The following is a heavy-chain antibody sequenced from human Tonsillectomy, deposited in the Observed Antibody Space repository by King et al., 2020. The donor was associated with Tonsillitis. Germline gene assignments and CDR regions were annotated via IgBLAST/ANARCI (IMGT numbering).Heavy chain of an antibody. V-gene: IGHV1-69*04. Sequence: QLVQSGAEVKKPGSSVKVSCKASGDTFSSYPISWARQAPGQGLEWMGRIIPILGAVNYAQKFQGSVTITADKSTSTAYMELSSLRSEDTAVYYCARERYDSNGSPSWGYWGQGTLVTVSS. CDR1: GDTFSSYP. J-gene: IGHJ4*02. CDR3: ARERYDSNGSPSWGY. D-gene: IGHD3-22*01. CDR2: IIPILGAV.